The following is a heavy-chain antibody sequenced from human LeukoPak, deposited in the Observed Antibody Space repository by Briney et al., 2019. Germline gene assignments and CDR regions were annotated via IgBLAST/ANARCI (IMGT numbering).Heavy chain of an antibody. Sequence: GASLQISCQGSGYIFTRYWIGWVRQLPGKGLEWMGIIYPGDSDTRYSPSFQGQVTISADRSISTAYLQWSSLKASDTAMYYCARGDYGDYRIFYTLFDFWGQGTLVTVSS. D-gene: IGHD4-17*01. CDR2: IYPGDSDT. CDR1: GYIFTRYW. J-gene: IGHJ4*02. V-gene: IGHV5-51*01. CDR3: ARGDYGDYRIFYTLFDF.